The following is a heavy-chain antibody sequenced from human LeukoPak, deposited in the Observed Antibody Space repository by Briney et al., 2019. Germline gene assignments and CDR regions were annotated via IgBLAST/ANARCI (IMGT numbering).Heavy chain of an antibody. CDR2: IYTSGST. Sequence: SETLSLTCAVYGGSFSGYYWSWIRQPPGKGLEWIGRIYTSGSTNYNPSLKSRVTMSVDTSKNQFSLKLSSVTAADTAVYCARDGGYYYGSGSYYYGYNWFDPWGQGTLVTVSS. CDR3: ARDGGYYYGSGSYYYGYNWFDP. V-gene: IGHV4-4*07. J-gene: IGHJ5*02. CDR1: GGSFSGYY. D-gene: IGHD3-10*01.